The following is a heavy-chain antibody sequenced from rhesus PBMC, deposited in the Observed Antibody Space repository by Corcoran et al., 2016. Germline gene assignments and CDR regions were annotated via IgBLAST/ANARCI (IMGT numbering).Heavy chain of an antibody. CDR1: GIALTTSGMG. J-gene: IGHJ5-1*01. Sequence: QVTLKESGSALVKPTQTLTLTCTFSGIALTTSGMGVGWIRQPPGKALEWLALIYWDDDKRDSTSRKCRLTISKDTSKHQVVLTMTNIDHVDTATYYCARGEYNIWTGGEFDVWGPGVLVTVSS. D-gene: IGHD3-3*01. V-gene: IGHV2-174*01. CDR2: IYWDDDK. CDR3: ARGEYNIWTGGEFDV.